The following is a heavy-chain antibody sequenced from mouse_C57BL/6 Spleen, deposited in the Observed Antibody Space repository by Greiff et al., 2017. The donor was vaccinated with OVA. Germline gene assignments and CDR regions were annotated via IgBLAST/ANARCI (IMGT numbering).Heavy chain of an antibody. J-gene: IGHJ4*01. CDR1: GFTFSDYY. CDR2: INYDGSST. D-gene: IGHD2-3*01. V-gene: IGHV5-16*01. Sequence: EVKLMESEGGLVQPGSSMKLSCTASGFTFSDYYMAWVRQVPEKGLEWVANINYDGSSTYYLDSLKSRFIISRDNAKNILYLQMSSLKSEDTATYYCARYDGYFYAMDYWGQGTSVTVSS. CDR3: ARYDGYFYAMDY.